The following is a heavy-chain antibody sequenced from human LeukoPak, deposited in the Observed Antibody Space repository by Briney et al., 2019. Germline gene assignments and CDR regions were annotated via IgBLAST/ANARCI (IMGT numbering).Heavy chain of an antibody. CDR1: GFTFSSYT. J-gene: IGHJ4*02. CDR2: ISGSGGST. V-gene: IGHV3-23*01. Sequence: GGSLRLSCAASGFTFSSYTMSWVRQTPGKGLEWVSTISGSGGSTYYADSVKGRFTISRDNSKNTLYLQMNSLRAEDTAIYYCAKSSWSVTPGYFDYWGQGTLVTVSS. CDR3: AKSSWSVTPGYFDY. D-gene: IGHD4-17*01.